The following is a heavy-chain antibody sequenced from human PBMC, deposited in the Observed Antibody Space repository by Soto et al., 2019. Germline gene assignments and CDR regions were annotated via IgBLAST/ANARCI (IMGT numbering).Heavy chain of an antibody. V-gene: IGHV4-59*01. Sequence: SETLSLTCTVSGGSISSYYWSWIRQPPGKGLEWIGYIYYSGSTNYNPSLKSRVTISVDTSKNQFSLKLSSVTAADTAVYYCARGSYGFFDYWGQGTLVTVSS. CDR1: GGSISSYY. J-gene: IGHJ4*02. CDR2: IYYSGST. D-gene: IGHD5-18*01. CDR3: ARGSYGFFDY.